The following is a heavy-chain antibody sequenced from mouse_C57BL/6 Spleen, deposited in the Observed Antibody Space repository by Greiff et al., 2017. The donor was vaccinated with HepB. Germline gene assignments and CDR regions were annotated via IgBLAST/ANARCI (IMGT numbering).Heavy chain of an antibody. J-gene: IGHJ2*01. D-gene: IGHD4-1*01. Sequence: QVQLKESGAELVKPGASVKMSCKASGYTFTTYPIEWMKQNHGKSLEWIGNFHPYNDDTKYNEKFKGKATLTVEKSSSTVYLELSRLTSDDSAVYYCARANWERGYFDYWGQGTTLTVSS. CDR3: ARANWERGYFDY. CDR2: FHPYNDDT. V-gene: IGHV1-47*01. CDR1: GYTFTTYP.